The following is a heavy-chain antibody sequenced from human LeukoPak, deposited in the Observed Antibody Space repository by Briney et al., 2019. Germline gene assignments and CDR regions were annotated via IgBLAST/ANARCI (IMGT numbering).Heavy chain of an antibody. J-gene: IGHJ5*02. CDR2: IYYSGST. CDR3: ARDSDSSGWYGPGRLDP. D-gene: IGHD6-19*01. CDR1: GGSISSSSYY. V-gene: IGHV4-39*01. Sequence: PSETLSLTCTVSGGSISSSSYYWGWIRQPPGKGLEWIGSIYYSGSTYYNPSLKSRVTISVDTSKNQFSLKLSSVTAADTAVYYCARDSDSSGWYGPGRLDPWGQGTLVTVSS.